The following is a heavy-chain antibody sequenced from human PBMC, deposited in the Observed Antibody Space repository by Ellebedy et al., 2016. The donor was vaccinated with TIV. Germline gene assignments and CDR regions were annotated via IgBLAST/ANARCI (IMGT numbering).Heavy chain of an antibody. D-gene: IGHD6-13*01. V-gene: IGHV5-51*01. J-gene: IGHJ5*02. CDR3: ARRSPYSSSWGNNWFDP. Sequence: GESLKISXKGSGYSFTSYWIGWVRQMPGKGLEWMGIIYPGDSDTRYSPSFQGQVTISADKSISTAYLQWSSLKASDTAMYYCARRSPYSSSWGNNWFDPWGQGTLVTVSS. CDR1: GYSFTSYW. CDR2: IYPGDSDT.